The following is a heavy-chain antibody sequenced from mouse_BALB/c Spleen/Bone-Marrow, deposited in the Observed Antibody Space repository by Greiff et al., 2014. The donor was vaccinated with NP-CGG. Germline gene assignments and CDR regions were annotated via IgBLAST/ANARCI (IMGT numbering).Heavy chain of an antibody. Sequence: VQLQQSGAELAKPGASVKMSCKASGYTFTSYWMHWVKQRPGQGLEWIGYINPSTGYTEYNQKFKDKATSTANKSSSTAYMQLSSLTSEDSAVYYCASTTVVDYWGQGTTLTVSS. J-gene: IGHJ2*01. CDR3: ASTTVVDY. CDR2: INPSTGYT. V-gene: IGHV1-7*01. D-gene: IGHD1-1*01. CDR1: GYTFTSYW.